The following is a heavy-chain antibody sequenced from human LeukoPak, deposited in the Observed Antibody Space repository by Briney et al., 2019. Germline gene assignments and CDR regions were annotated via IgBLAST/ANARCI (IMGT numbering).Heavy chain of an antibody. Sequence: GGSLRLSCAASGFTFSSYGMHWVRQAPGKGLEWVAVISYDGSNKCYADSVKGRFTISRDNSKNTLYLQMNSLRAEDTAVYYCAKGGIDSSGPWWYFDLWGRGTLVTVSS. J-gene: IGHJ2*01. CDR1: GFTFSSYG. CDR3: AKGGIDSSGPWWYFDL. CDR2: ISYDGSNK. D-gene: IGHD6-19*01. V-gene: IGHV3-30*18.